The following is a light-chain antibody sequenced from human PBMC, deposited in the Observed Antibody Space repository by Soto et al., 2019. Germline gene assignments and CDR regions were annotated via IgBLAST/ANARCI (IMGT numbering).Light chain of an antibody. CDR1: QDIAIY. Sequence: IQLTQSPSTLYESVGDRVTITSRASQDIAIYLAWYQQKPGRAPKFLIFASSSLQSGVPSRFSGSASGADFTLTIGNLQPEDSATYFCQQAYTFPWPFGQGTKV. V-gene: IGKV1-39*01. J-gene: IGKJ1*01. CDR2: ASS. CDR3: QQAYTFPWP.